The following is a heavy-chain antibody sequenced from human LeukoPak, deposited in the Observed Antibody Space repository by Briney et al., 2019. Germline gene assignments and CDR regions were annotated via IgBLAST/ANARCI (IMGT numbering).Heavy chain of an antibody. V-gene: IGHV3-48*01. CDR3: ARLCSSTSCYGEGAFDY. Sequence: GGSLRLSCAASGFTFSSYSMNTVRQAPRKRREWVSYISSSSSTIYYADSVKGRFTISRDNAKNSLYLQMNSLRAEDTAVYYCARLCSSTSCYGEGAFDYWGQGTLVTVSS. D-gene: IGHD2-2*01. J-gene: IGHJ4*02. CDR1: GFTFSSYS. CDR2: ISSSSSTI.